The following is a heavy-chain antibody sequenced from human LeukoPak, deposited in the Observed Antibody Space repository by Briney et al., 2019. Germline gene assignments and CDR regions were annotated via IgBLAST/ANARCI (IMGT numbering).Heavy chain of an antibody. Sequence: GGSLRLSCAASGFTSDDYAMHWVRQAPGKGLEWVSGISWNSGSIGYADSVKGRFTISRDNAKNSLYLQMNSLRAEDTALYYCAKDIGPGAFDIWGQGTMVTVSS. CDR3: AKDIGPGAFDI. CDR2: ISWNSGSI. J-gene: IGHJ3*02. V-gene: IGHV3-9*02. CDR1: GFTSDDYA.